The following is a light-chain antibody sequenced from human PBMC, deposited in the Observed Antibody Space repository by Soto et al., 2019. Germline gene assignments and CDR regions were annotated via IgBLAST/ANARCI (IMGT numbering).Light chain of an antibody. CDR2: GVN. Sequence: QSVLTQPASVSGSPGQSITLSCTGTSSDVGRYNRVSWYQQHPGKAPKLMIYGVNKRPSGVSNRFSGSKSGNTASLTISGLQAEDESDYYCCSYAGISTFYVFGTGTKLTVL. V-gene: IGLV2-23*02. CDR3: CSYAGISTFYV. CDR1: SSDVGRYNR. J-gene: IGLJ1*01.